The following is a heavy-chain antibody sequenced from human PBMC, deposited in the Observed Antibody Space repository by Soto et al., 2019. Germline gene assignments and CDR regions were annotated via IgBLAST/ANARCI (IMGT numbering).Heavy chain of an antibody. J-gene: IGHJ4*02. V-gene: IGHV4-4*02. Sequence: QVQLQESGPGLVKPSGTLSLTCAVSGGSISSSNLWSWVRQPPGKGLEWIGEIYHSGSTNYNPYLKSRVTISVDKSKSQFSLKLISVTAADTAVDYCARGRTYYYDSSGYYWDYWGQGTLVTVS. D-gene: IGHD3-22*01. CDR3: ARGRTYYYDSSGYYWDY. CDR1: GGSISSSNL. CDR2: IYHSGST.